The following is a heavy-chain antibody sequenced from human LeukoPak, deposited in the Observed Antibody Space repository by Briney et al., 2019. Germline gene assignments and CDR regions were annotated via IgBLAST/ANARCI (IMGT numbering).Heavy chain of an antibody. V-gene: IGHV3-23*01. CDR2: ISGSGGST. CDR1: GFTFSSYA. CDR3: AKDRGYSYGYDYYGMDV. D-gene: IGHD5-18*01. J-gene: IGHJ6*02. Sequence: GGSLRLSCAASGFTFSSYAMSWVRQAPGKGLEGVSAISGSGGSTHYADSVKGRFTISRDNSKNTLYLQMNNLRAEDTAVYYCAKDRGYSYGYDYYGMDVWGQGTTVTVSS.